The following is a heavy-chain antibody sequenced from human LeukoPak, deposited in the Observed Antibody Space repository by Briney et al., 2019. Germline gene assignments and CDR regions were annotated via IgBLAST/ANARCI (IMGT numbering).Heavy chain of an antibody. J-gene: IGHJ1*01. CDR1: GFTFSSYA. CDR3: AKDRGGCPESFRN. V-gene: IGHV3-23*01. Sequence: PGGSLRLSCAASGFTFSSYAMSWVRQAPGKGLEWVSAISGSGGSTYYAVSVKGRSTISRDNSKNTLYLQMNSLRDEATAVYYCAKDRGGCPESFRNWGQGTLVTVSS. CDR2: ISGSGGST. D-gene: IGHD2-15*01.